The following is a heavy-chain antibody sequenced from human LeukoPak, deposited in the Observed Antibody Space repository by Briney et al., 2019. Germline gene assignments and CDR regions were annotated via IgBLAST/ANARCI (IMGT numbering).Heavy chain of an antibody. Sequence: SLKVSCKASGGTSTSDVISWGRQAPGPGLEWMGGIIPIIGIANYAQKLQGRVTITTEESPSTAYMELSSLRSEDTAVYYCARGLDRYYYMDVWGKGTTVTVSS. CDR1: GGTSTSDV. CDR2: IIPIIGIA. J-gene: IGHJ6*03. V-gene: IGHV1-69*05. CDR3: ARGLDRYYYMDV. D-gene: IGHD1-1*01.